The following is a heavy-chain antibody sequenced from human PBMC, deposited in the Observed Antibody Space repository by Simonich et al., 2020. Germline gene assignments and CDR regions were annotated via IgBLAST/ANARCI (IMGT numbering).Heavy chain of an antibody. Sequence: QVQLQESGPGLVKPSETLSLTCAVSGYSISSGYYWGWIRQPPGKGLEWIGRIYHSRSTYHNPSLKSRVTISVDTSKNQFSLKLSSVTAADTAVYYCARVGYSNYYYYGMDVWGQGTTVTVSS. CDR3: ARVGYSNYYYYGMDV. CDR2: IYHSRST. D-gene: IGHD6-13*01. CDR1: GYSISSGYY. J-gene: IGHJ6*02. V-gene: IGHV4-38-2*01.